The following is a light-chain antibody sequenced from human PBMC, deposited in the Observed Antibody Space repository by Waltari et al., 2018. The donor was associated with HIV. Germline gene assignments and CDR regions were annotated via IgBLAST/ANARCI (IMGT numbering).Light chain of an antibody. CDR3: MQSIQFPLT. J-gene: IGKJ4*01. Sequence: DIVMTQTPLPVSVTPGPPASIPCKSSQSLLHTDGKTYLYWYLQKPGQPPLLLIYEVFNRFSGVPERFSGSGSGTYFTLKISRVEAEDVGVYYCMQSIQFPLTFGGGTKVDIK. CDR1: QSLLHTDGKTY. CDR2: EVF. V-gene: IGKV2D-29*01.